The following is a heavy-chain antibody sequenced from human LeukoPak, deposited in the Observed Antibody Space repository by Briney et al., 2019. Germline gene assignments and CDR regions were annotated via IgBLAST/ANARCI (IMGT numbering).Heavy chain of an antibody. CDR2: ISGSGGNS. CDR3: AKDADGCGSTSCYARWFDP. D-gene: IGHD2-2*01. V-gene: IGHV3-23*01. J-gene: IGHJ5*02. Sequence: GGSLRISCAASGFSFSSRALTWVRQAPGKGLEWVSGISGSGGNSYYADSVKGRFAISRDNSKSTLYLQLSDLRDEDTAVYYCAKDADGCGSTSCYARWFDPWGQGTLVIVSS. CDR1: GFSFSSRA.